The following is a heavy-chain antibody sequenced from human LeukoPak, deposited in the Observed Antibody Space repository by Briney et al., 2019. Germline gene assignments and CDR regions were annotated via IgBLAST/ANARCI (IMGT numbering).Heavy chain of an antibody. CDR1: GFTFRSYW. V-gene: IGHV3-7*03. Sequence: GGSLRLSCAASGFTFRSYWMSWVRQAPGKGLEWVANIKQDGSEEYYVDSVKGRFTISRDNGKNSLFLQMNSLRADHTAIYYCGRATVTYVDYWGQGTLVTVSS. D-gene: IGHD4-17*01. CDR2: IKQDGSEE. J-gene: IGHJ4*02. CDR3: GRATVTYVDY.